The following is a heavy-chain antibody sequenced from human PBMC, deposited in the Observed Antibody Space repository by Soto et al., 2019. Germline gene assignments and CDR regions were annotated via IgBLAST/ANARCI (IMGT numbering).Heavy chain of an antibody. D-gene: IGHD3-16*01. CDR3: ARPLWRDDYNWGDFDL. V-gene: IGHV3-30-3*01. Sequence: QVQLVESGGGVVQPGRSLRLSCAASGFTFSSYAMHWVRQAPGKGLEWVAVISYDGSNKYYADSVKGRFTISRDNSKNTLYLQINSLRAEDTAVYYCARPLWRDDYNWGDFDLWGRGTLVTVSS. CDR2: ISYDGSNK. CDR1: GFTFSSYA. J-gene: IGHJ2*01.